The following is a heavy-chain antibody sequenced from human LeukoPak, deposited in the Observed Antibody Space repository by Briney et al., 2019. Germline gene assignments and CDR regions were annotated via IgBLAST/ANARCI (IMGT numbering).Heavy chain of an antibody. CDR1: GFTFDDYG. Sequence: PGGSLRLSCAASGFTFDDYGMSWVRQAPGKGLEWVSGINWNGGSTGYADSVKGRFTISRDNAKNSLYLQMNSLRAEDTALYYCASLYSSGWLSRLVTGAFDIWGQGTMVTVSS. CDR3: ASLYSSGWLSRLVTGAFDI. J-gene: IGHJ3*02. D-gene: IGHD6-19*01. CDR2: INWNGGST. V-gene: IGHV3-20*04.